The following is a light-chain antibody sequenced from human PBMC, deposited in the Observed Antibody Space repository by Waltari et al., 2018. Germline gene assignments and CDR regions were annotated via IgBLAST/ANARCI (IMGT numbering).Light chain of an antibody. CDR3: QHRDHWPPDAT. V-gene: IGKV3D-20*02. Sequence: EIVLTQSPGTLSLSPGERATLSCRATRSVSSTYLAWYQQKPGQAPRLLIHATSSRATGIPARFSGSGSGTDFTLTISSLEPEDFAVYYCQHRDHWPPDATFGPGTKVDI. J-gene: IGKJ3*01. CDR1: RSVSSTY. CDR2: ATS.